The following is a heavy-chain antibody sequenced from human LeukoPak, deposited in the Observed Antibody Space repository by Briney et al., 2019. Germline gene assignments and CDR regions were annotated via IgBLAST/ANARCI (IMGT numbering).Heavy chain of an antibody. V-gene: IGHV3-72*01. Sequence: GGSLRLSCAASGFAFSADSMSWVRQAPGKGLEWVGRSRDKANTYTTEYAASVKGRFTISRDDSKNSLYLQMNSLKTEDTAVYYCVRTVSNGLHVFDTWGQGTKVTVSS. D-gene: IGHD3-10*01. CDR3: VRTVSNGLHVFDT. J-gene: IGHJ3*02. CDR2: SRDKANTYTT. CDR1: GFAFSADS.